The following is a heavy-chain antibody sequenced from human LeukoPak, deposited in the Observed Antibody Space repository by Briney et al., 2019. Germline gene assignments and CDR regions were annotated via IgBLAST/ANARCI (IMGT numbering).Heavy chain of an antibody. D-gene: IGHD3-3*01. V-gene: IGHV3-23*01. Sequence: GGSLRLSCAASGFTFSSYGMSWVRQAPGKGLQWVSAISGSGGSTYYADSVKGRFTISRDNSKNTLYLQMNSLRAEGTAVYYCARDRNTDFWSGYYTNYFDYWGQGTLVIVSS. CDR1: GFTFSSYG. CDR3: ARDRNTDFWSGYYTNYFDY. J-gene: IGHJ4*02. CDR2: ISGSGGST.